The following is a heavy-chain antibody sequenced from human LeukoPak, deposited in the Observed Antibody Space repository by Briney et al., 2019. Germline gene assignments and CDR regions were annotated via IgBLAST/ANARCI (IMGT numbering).Heavy chain of an antibody. CDR2: IKQDGSEK. V-gene: IGHV3-7*01. Sequence: GGSLRLSCAASGFTFSNYWMSWVRQAPGKGLEWVANIKQDGSEKYYVDSVKGRFTISRDNAKNSLYMQMNSLRAEDTAVYYCARDCCSGWYYDYWGQGTLVTVSS. CDR3: ARDCCSGWYYDY. D-gene: IGHD6-19*01. J-gene: IGHJ4*02. CDR1: GFTFSNYW.